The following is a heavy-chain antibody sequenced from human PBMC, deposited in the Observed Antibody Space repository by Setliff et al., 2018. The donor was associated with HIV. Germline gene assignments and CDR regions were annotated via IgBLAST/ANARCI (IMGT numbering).Heavy chain of an antibody. D-gene: IGHD4-17*01. Sequence: GGSLRLSCAASGFTFSSYAMHWVRQAPGKGLEWVAVISYDGINKYYADSVKGRFTISRDNSKNTLYLQMNSLRAEDTAVYYCARGPTTVTNYYYYYMDVWRKGTTVTVSS. J-gene: IGHJ6*03. CDR3: ARGPTTVTNYYYYYMDV. CDR2: ISYDGINK. CDR1: GFTFSSYA. V-gene: IGHV3-30*04.